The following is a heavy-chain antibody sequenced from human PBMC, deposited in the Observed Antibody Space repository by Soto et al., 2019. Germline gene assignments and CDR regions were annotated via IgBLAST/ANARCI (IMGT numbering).Heavy chain of an antibody. Sequence: EVQLLESGGGLVQPGGSLRLSCAASGFTFSNYAMSWVRQAPGKGLEWVSSISKSGGGTYYADSVKGRLTISRDNSKNTLYLQMNSLKAEDTAVSSCAKTSSLFDYWGQGTLVTVSS. D-gene: IGHD6-13*01. V-gene: IGHV3-23*01. J-gene: IGHJ4*02. CDR1: GFTFSNYA. CDR2: ISKSGGGT. CDR3: AKTSSLFDY.